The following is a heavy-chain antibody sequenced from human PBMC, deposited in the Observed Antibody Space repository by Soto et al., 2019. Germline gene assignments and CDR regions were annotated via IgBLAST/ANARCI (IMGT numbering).Heavy chain of an antibody. CDR1: GFTFSSNW. Sequence: EVQLVESGGGLVQPGGSLRLSCAASGFTFSSNWMHWVRQGPGKGLVWVSRIDNDGSSRDYADSVKGRLTISRDNAKNTLYLEMSSLRAEDTAVYYCATGSGWYSPDYWGQGTLVTVSS. D-gene: IGHD6-19*01. CDR2: IDNDGSSR. CDR3: ATGSGWYSPDY. J-gene: IGHJ4*02. V-gene: IGHV3-74*01.